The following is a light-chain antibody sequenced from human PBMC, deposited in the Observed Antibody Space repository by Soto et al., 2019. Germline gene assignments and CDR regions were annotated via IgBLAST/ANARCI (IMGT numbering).Light chain of an antibody. CDR3: SSYAGSNNLV. Sequence: QSALTQPTSASGSPGQSVTISCTGSSSDVGGYNYVSWYQHHPGKAPKLMIYEVSERPSGVPDRFSGSKSGNTASLTVSGLQADDEADYYCSSYAGSNNLVFGGGTKLTVL. CDR1: SSDVGGYNY. CDR2: EVS. V-gene: IGLV2-8*01. J-gene: IGLJ2*01.